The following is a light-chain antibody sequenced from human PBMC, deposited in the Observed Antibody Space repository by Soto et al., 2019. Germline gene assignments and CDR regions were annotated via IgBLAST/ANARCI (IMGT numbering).Light chain of an antibody. CDR1: QSFSSTY. Sequence: EIVLTQSPGTLSLSPGERATLSCRASQSFSSTYLAWYQQKPGQAPRLLIYGASSRATGIPDRFSGGGSGTDFSLTISRLDPEDFAVYYCQQYSCSPITFGQGTRLEIK. CDR3: QQYSCSPIT. V-gene: IGKV3-20*01. CDR2: GAS. J-gene: IGKJ5*01.